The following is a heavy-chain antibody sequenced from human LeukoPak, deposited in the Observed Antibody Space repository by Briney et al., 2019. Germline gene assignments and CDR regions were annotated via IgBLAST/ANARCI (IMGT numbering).Heavy chain of an antibody. D-gene: IGHD2-2*02. Sequence: ASVKVSCKASGYTFTSYDINWVRQATGQGLEWMGWMNPNSGNTGYAQKFQGRVTITRNTSISTAYMELSSLRSEDTAVYYCARKRLGYCSSTSCYRYNWFDPWGQGTLVTVSS. CDR1: GYTFTSYD. V-gene: IGHV1-8*03. J-gene: IGHJ5*02. CDR3: ARKRLGYCSSTSCYRYNWFDP. CDR2: MNPNSGNT.